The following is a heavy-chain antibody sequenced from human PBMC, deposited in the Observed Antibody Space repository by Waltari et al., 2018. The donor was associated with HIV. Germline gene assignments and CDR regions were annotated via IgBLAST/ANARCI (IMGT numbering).Heavy chain of an antibody. CDR1: GLSFSNNR. V-gene: IGHV3-21*01. CDR3: ARDVADDNVWGSPGGGK. J-gene: IGHJ4*02. D-gene: IGHD3-16*01. Sequence: EVQLVESGGGMVKPAEPLRSPCAASGLSFSNNRKNWCRQAPGKGLEWVSSSTSSNSYIYYVDSLKGRFTTSRDNAKNSLYLQMNSLRAEDTAVYYCARDVADDNVWGSPGGGKWGQGTLVTVSS. CDR2: STSSNSYI.